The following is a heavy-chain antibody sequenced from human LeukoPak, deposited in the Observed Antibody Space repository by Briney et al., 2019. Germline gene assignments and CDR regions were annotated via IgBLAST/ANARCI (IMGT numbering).Heavy chain of an antibody. CDR2: IYYSGST. J-gene: IGHJ6*03. CDR3: ARDRSGIQPEDYYYYYMDV. D-gene: IGHD3-10*01. Sequence: PSETLSLTCTVSGGSISSYYWSWIRQPPGEGLEWIGYIYYSGSTNYIPSLKSRVTISVDTSKNQFSLKLSSVTAADTAVYYCARDRSGIQPEDYYYYYMDVWGKGTTVTVSS. V-gene: IGHV4-59*01. CDR1: GGSISSYY.